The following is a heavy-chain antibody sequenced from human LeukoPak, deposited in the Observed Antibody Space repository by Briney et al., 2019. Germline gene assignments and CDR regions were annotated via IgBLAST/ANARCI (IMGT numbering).Heavy chain of an antibody. CDR2: FCYGGST. V-gene: IGHV4-39*01. D-gene: IGHD6-13*01. CDR1: GDSISSSSYY. Sequence: SETLSLTCIVSGDSISSSSYYWDWIRQPPGKGLEWIGSFCYGGSTYYNPSLKSRVTISVDTSKNQFTLKVSSVTVADTAVYYCARRPMSSRAFDIWGQGTMVTVSS. J-gene: IGHJ3*02. CDR3: ARRPMSSRAFDI.